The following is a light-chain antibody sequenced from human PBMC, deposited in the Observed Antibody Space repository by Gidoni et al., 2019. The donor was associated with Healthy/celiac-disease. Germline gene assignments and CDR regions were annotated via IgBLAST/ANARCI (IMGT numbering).Light chain of an antibody. CDR1: NSNIEINY. CDR2: DDT. Sequence: QPVLTQPPSVSAAPGQKVTLSCSGGNSNIEINYVSWYHQVPGAAPKLLIYDDTQRPAGISGRFSGTRSGTSATLGISGLQTGDEAIYYCGTWDSRLSLMVFGGGTKLTVL. V-gene: IGLV1-51*01. J-gene: IGLJ2*01. CDR3: GTWDSRLSLMV.